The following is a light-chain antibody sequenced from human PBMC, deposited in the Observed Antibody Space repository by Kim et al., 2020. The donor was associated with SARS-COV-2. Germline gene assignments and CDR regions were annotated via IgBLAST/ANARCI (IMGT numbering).Light chain of an antibody. CDR2: AVS. J-gene: IGKJ4*01. Sequence: ASVGDRVTITCRASQSISTNLNWYQQKSGKAPKLLIYAVSSLQGGVPSRFSGSGSGTDFTLTISSLQPEDSATYYCQQSNSTPLTFGGGTKVDIK. CDR1: QSISTN. CDR3: QQSNSTPLT. V-gene: IGKV1-39*01.